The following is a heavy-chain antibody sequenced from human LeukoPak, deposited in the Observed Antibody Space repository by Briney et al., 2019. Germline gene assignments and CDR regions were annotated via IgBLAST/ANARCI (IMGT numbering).Heavy chain of an antibody. J-gene: IGHJ3*02. CDR3: ARDGGIMTPDAFDI. CDR2: ISSSGSTI. V-gene: IGHV3-48*03. D-gene: IGHD3-16*01. Sequence: GGSLRLSGAASGFTFSSYEMNWVRQAPGKGLEWVSYISSSGSTIYYADSVKGRFTISRDNAKNSLYLQMNSLRAEDTAVYYCARDGGIMTPDAFDIWGQGTMVTVSS. CDR1: GFTFSSYE.